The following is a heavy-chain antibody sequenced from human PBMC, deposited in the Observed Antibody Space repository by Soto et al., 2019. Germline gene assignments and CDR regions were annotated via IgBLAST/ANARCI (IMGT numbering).Heavy chain of an antibody. CDR3: ARALRGVVVVADREMDV. V-gene: IGHV4-59*01. Sequence: QVQLQESGPGLVKPSETLSLTCSVSGGSISSDYWSWIRQPQGKGLEWIGYTYYTGSTNYNPSLKSRVTISVDTSKNQFSLNLRSVTAADTAVYYCARALRGVVVVADREMDVWGQGTTVTVSS. CDR2: TYYTGST. CDR1: GGSISSDY. D-gene: IGHD2-15*01. J-gene: IGHJ6*02.